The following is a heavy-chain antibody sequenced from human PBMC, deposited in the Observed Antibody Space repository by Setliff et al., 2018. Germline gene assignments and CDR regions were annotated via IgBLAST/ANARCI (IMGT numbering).Heavy chain of an antibody. CDR3: ARINFYVSSGYYYAPDY. CDR2: INNYSFKT. D-gene: IGHD3-22*01. J-gene: IGHJ4*02. V-gene: IGHV1-18*01. Sequence: GASVKVSCKTSGYTFTNYGITWVRQAPGQGLEWMGWINNYSFKTNYPQKFLGRVTVTTDTSTGTAYMELGSLTSDDTAIYYCARINFYVSSGYYYAPDYWGPGTLVTVYS. CDR1: GYTFTNYG.